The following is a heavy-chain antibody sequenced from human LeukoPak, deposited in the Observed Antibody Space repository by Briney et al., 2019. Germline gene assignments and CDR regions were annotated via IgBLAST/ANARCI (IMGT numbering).Heavy chain of an antibody. CDR1: GGPFSSYY. D-gene: IGHD3-22*01. J-gene: IGHJ2*01. V-gene: IGHV4-59*01. Sequence: SGTLSLTCPVSGGPFSSYYGTWIRKPPGKGLEGIGFIYYSGSTNYNPSLKSRVTISVDTSKNQFSLKLSSVTAADTAVYYCARRSYYDSSGYYQSRYWYFDLWGRGTLVTVSS. CDR2: IYYSGST. CDR3: ARRSYYDSSGYYQSRYWYFDL.